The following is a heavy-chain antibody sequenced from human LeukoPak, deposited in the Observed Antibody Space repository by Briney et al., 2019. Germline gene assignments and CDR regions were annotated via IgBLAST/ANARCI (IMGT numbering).Heavy chain of an antibody. Sequence: KPSETLSLTCTVSGGSISSYYWSWIRQPAGKGLEWIGRIYTSGSTNYNPSLKSRVTMSVDTSKNQFSLKLSSVTAADTAVYYCASTAIVVVVAGHFDYWGQGTLVTVSS. V-gene: IGHV4-4*07. J-gene: IGHJ4*02. CDR2: IYTSGST. CDR3: ASTAIVVVVAGHFDY. CDR1: GGSISSYY. D-gene: IGHD2-15*01.